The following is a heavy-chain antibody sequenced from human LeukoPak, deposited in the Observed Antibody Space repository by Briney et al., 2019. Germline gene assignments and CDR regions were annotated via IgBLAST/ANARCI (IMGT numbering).Heavy chain of an antibody. D-gene: IGHD4/OR15-4a*01. Sequence: SETLSLTCTVSSDSINTHYWNWIRQPAGKRLEWLGRIYFTGSTNYNPSLHSRISLSMDTSKNQLSLRLGSVTAADTATYYCARAGDRDYFHIDSWGQGTLITVSS. V-gene: IGHV4-4*07. CDR1: SDSINTHY. CDR3: ARAGDRDYFHIDS. CDR2: IYFTGST. J-gene: IGHJ4*02.